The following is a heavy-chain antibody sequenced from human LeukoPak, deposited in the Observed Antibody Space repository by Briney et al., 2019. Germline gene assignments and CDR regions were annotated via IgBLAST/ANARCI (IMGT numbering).Heavy chain of an antibody. D-gene: IGHD2-2*02. Sequence: SETLSLTCAVYGGTFSGYYWSWIRQPPGKGLQWIGEINHSGSTNYNPSLKSRVTISVDTSKNQFSLKLSSVTAADTAVYYCARPYCSSTSCYSWFDPWGQGTLVTVSS. CDR1: GGTFSGYY. J-gene: IGHJ5*02. V-gene: IGHV4-34*01. CDR3: ARPYCSSTSCYSWFDP. CDR2: INHSGST.